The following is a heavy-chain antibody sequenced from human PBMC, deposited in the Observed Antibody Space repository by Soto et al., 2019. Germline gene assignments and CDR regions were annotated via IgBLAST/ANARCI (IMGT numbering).Heavy chain of an antibody. D-gene: IGHD1-7*01. J-gene: IGHJ4*02. CDR2: IWRDGSEE. CDR1: GFTFSDFG. V-gene: IGHV3-33*01. Sequence: PGGPLRLSCAGSGFTFSDFGMHWVRQVSGKGLEWLSIIWRDGSEEYYADSVKGRFAISRDNSKNTLYLRMDSLRPEDTAVYYCARDGIAGTAFRGYLDYWGPGTLVTVSS. CDR3: ARDGIAGTAFRGYLDY.